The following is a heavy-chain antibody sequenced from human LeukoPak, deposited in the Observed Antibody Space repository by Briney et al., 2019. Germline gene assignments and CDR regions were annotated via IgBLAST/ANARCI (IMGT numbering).Heavy chain of an antibody. V-gene: IGHV4-39*01. Sequence: SETLSLTCTVSGGSISSSSYYWGWIRQPPGKGLEWIGSTYYSGSTYYNPSLKSRVTISVDTSKNQFSLKLSTVTAADTAVYYCARRPLSTSNRFDYWGQGTLVTVSS. J-gene: IGHJ4*02. CDR1: GGSISSSSYY. CDR3: ARRPLSTSNRFDY. CDR2: TYYSGST. D-gene: IGHD2-2*01.